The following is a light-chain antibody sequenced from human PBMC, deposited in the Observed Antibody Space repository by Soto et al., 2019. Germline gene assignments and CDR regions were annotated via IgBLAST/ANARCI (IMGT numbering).Light chain of an antibody. CDR1: QSVSSTY. J-gene: IGKJ4*01. CDR3: QQYERSPTT. V-gene: IGKV3-20*01. CDR2: GAS. Sequence: EIVLTQSPGTLSLSPGERATLSCRDSQSVSSTYLAWYQQKPGQAPSLLIYGASRRATGIPDRFSGSGSGTDFTLTISRLEPEDFAVYYCQQYERSPTTFGGGTKVEIK.